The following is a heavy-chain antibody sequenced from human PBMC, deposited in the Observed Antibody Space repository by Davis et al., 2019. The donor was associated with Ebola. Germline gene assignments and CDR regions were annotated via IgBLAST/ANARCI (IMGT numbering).Heavy chain of an antibody. J-gene: IGHJ4*02. CDR3: ARGGAYSGSYYFDS. V-gene: IGHV4-34*01. CDR2: INHRGIT. D-gene: IGHD1-26*01. CDR1: GGSFSDYY. Sequence: PSETLSLTCAVYGGSFSDYYWSWIRQPPGEGLEWLGEINHRGITKYNPSLESRVTISIDTSNNQFSLDLSSVTAADTAVYYCARGGAYSGSYYFDSWGQGTLVTVSS.